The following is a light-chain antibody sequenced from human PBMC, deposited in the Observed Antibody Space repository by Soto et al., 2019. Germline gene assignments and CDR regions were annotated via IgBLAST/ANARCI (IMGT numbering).Light chain of an antibody. V-gene: IGKV3-11*01. Sequence: EIVLTQSPATLSLSPGERGTLSCRASQGISTYLAWYQQKPGQPPRLLIYDASNRATGIPARFSGSGSGTDFTLTISSLEPEDFAVYYCQQRSNWPLFTFGPGTKVDIK. CDR2: DAS. J-gene: IGKJ3*01. CDR1: QGISTY. CDR3: QQRSNWPLFT.